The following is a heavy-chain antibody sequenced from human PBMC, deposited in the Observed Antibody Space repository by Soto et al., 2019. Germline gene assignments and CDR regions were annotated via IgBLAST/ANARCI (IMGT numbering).Heavy chain of an antibody. V-gene: IGHV1-69*06. CDR3: AREIASPYSSSWDYYYYGMDV. J-gene: IGHJ6*02. D-gene: IGHD6-13*01. Sequence: QVQLVQSGAEVKKPGSPVKVSCKASGGTFSSYAISWVRQAPGQGLEWMGGIIPIFGTANYAQKFQGRVTITADKSTSTAYMELSSLRSEDTAVYYCAREIASPYSSSWDYYYYGMDVWGQGTTVTVSS. CDR2: IIPIFGTA. CDR1: GGTFSSYA.